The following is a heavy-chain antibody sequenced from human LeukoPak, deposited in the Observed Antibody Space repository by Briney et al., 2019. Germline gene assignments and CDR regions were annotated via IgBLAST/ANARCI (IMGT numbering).Heavy chain of an antibody. CDR1: GFTFSSYG. CDR2: IRYDGSNK. CDR3: ARAEGSDYYYYYMDV. J-gene: IGHJ6*03. Sequence: GGSLRLSCAASGFTFSSYGMHWVRQAPGKGLEWVAFIRYDGSNKYYADSVKGRFTISRDNSKNTLYLQMNSLRAEDTAVYYCARAEGSDYYYYYMDVWGKGTTVTVSS. V-gene: IGHV3-30*02.